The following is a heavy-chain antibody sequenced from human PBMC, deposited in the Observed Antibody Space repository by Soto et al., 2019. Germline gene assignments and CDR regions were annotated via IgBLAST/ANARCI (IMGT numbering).Heavy chain of an antibody. J-gene: IGHJ4*02. D-gene: IGHD5-12*01. CDR3: AKGSIEYSASVDY. V-gene: IGHV3-23*01. CDR1: GFSFNPYA. Sequence: VQMLDSGGGLVQPGGSLRLPWAPSGFSFNPYAMTGVRQAPGKGLEWVSVIGARGGSSYFPDSVKGRITISRDNAKNVLSLEMNSLRAEDTAADFCAKGSIEYSASVDYWGQGTLVLVSS. CDR2: IGARGGSS.